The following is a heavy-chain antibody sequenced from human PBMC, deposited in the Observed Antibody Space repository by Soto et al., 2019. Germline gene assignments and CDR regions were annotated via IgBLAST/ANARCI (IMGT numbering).Heavy chain of an antibody. Sequence: QVQLQESGPGLVKPSQTLSLTCTVSGRSISSGGYYWSWIRQHPGKGLEWIGYIYYSGSTYYNPSLKSRVTISVDTSKNQFSLKLSSVTAADTAVYYCAREPEHDSSGYYYGGGMDVWGQGTTVTGSS. CDR1: GRSISSGGYY. CDR3: AREPEHDSSGYYYGGGMDV. V-gene: IGHV4-31*03. J-gene: IGHJ6*02. D-gene: IGHD3-22*01. CDR2: IYYSGST.